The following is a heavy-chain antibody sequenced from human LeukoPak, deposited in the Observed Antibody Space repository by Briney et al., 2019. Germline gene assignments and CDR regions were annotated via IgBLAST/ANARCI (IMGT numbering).Heavy chain of an antibody. D-gene: IGHD5-24*01. V-gene: IGHV3-23*01. CDR2: ISDSGAST. CDR3: AKEQYRNVYTPIDY. J-gene: IGHJ4*02. Sequence: GGSLRLSCAASGFTFSSYAMGWVRQAPGKGLEWVSLISDSGASTYYANSVKGRFTISRDNSKDTLYLQMSSLRAEDTAVYYCAKEQYRNVYTPIDYWGQGTLVTVSS. CDR1: GFTFSSYA.